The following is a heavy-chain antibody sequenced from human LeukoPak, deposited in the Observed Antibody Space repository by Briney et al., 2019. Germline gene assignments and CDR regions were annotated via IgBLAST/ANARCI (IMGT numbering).Heavy chain of an antibody. D-gene: IGHD3-22*01. V-gene: IGHV3-23*01. Sequence: GSLRLSCAASGFTFSSYAMSWVRQAPGKGLEWVSAISGSGGSTYYADSVKGRFTISRDNSKNTLYLQMNSLRAEGTAVYYCAKEGRVHYDSSGYYPDDYWGQGTLVTVSS. CDR3: AKEGRVHYDSSGYYPDDY. CDR2: ISGSGGST. J-gene: IGHJ4*02. CDR1: GFTFSSYA.